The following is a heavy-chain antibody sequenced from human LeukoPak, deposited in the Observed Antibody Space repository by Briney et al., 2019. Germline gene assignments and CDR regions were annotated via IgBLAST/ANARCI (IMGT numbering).Heavy chain of an antibody. CDR2: INSDGRGT. D-gene: IGHD2-8*01. Sequence: GGSLRLSCAASGFTFSSYCMHWVRQAPGKGLVWVSLINSDGRGTKTADSVKGRFTISRDNAKNTLYLQMNSLRAEDTAVYYCARQFCTSTTCPNDYWGQGTLVTVSS. V-gene: IGHV3-74*01. CDR3: ARQFCTSTTCPNDY. J-gene: IGHJ4*02. CDR1: GFTFSSYC.